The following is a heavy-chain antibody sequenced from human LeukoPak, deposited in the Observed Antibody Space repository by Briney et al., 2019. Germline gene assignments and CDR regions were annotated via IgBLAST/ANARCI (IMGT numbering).Heavy chain of an antibody. CDR3: TRKGSQWDFLVDY. CDR2: ISWNGVTT. V-gene: IGHV3-43*01. CDR1: GFSFRGYT. Sequence: GGSLRLSCAASGFSFRGYTMHWVRQVPGRGLEWVSLISWNGVTTYYRDSVKGRFTISRDNSENSLYLQMDSLTAEDTAVYYCTRKGSQWDFLVDYWGQGTRVAVSP. J-gene: IGHJ4*02. D-gene: IGHD2/OR15-2a*01.